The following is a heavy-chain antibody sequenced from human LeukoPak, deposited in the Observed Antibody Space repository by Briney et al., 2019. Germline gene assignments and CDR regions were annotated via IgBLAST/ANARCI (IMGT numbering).Heavy chain of an antibody. J-gene: IGHJ5*02. V-gene: IGHV4-38-2*01. CDR1: DYSISSGYY. Sequence: SETLSLTCGVSDYSISSGYYWGWIRQPPGKGLEWIGSIHHSGSTYYNPSLRGRVTISVDTSKNQFSLKLSSVTAADTAVYYCARAREVRGYNWFDPWGQGTLVTVSS. CDR2: IHHSGST. D-gene: IGHD3-10*01. CDR3: ARAREVRGYNWFDP.